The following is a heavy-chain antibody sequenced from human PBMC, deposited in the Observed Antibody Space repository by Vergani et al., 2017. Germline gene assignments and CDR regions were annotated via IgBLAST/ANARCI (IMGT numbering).Heavy chain of an antibody. CDR1: GYSISSGYY. CDR2: IYYSGST. CDR3: ATGIAAGGTTLFFY. D-gene: IGHD6-13*01. J-gene: IGHJ4*02. Sequence: QVQLQESGPGLVKPSETLSLTCAVSGYSISSGYYWGWIRQPPGKGLEWIGTIYYSGSTYYNLSLKSRVTISVDTSKNQFSLKLSSVTAADTAVYYCATGIAAGGTTLFFYWGQGTLVTVSS. V-gene: IGHV4-38-2*01.